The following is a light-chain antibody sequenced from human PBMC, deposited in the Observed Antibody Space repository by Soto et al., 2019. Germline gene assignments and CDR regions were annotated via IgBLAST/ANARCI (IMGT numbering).Light chain of an antibody. V-gene: IGKV3-20*01. J-gene: IGKJ5*01. CDR1: QSVTYN. Sequence: LPQSPATLSASPGERVTLSCRATQSVTYNLAWYQQKPGQAPRLLIYDASNRATGIPARFSGSGSGTDFTLTISRLEPEDFALYYCPQYAGSPITFGQGTRLEI. CDR3: PQYAGSPIT. CDR2: DAS.